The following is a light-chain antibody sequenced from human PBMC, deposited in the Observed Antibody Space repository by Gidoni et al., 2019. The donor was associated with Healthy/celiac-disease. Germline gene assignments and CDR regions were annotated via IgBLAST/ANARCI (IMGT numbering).Light chain of an antibody. J-gene: IGLJ2*01. CDR3: CSYAGSSTFDVV. Sequence: SVSGSPGQSITISCTGTSSDVGSYNLVSWYQQHPGKAHKLMIYEVSKRPSGVSNRFSGSKSGNTASLTISGLQAEDEADYYCCSYAGSSTFDVVFGGGTKLTVL. CDR1: SSDVGSYNL. CDR2: EVS. V-gene: IGLV2-23*02.